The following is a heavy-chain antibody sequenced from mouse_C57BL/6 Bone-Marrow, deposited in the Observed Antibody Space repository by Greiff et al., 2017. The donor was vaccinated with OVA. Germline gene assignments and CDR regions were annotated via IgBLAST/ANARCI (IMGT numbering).Heavy chain of an antibody. CDR1: GYTFTEYT. CDR2: FHPGSGSI. CDR3: ARDSNYPYAMDY. J-gene: IGHJ4*01. V-gene: IGHV1-62-2*01. D-gene: IGHD2-5*01. Sequence: VQLQQSGAELVKPGASVKLSCKASGYTFTEYTIHWVKQRSGQGLEWIGWFHPGSGSIKYNEKFKDKATLTADESSSTVYMELSRLTSEDSAVYFCARDSNYPYAMDYWGQGTSVTVSS.